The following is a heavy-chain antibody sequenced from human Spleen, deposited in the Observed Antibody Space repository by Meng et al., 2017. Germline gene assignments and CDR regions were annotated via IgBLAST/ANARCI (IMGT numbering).Heavy chain of an antibody. CDR3: AREIVVVVAAERGLHY. CDR2: INCRSGAP. J-gene: IGHJ4*02. Sequence: QVQPVQSGPEVKKPGASVKVSFQASAYTFTDYFVHWVRQAPGQGLEWLGVINCRSGAPTYEPKFQGRLTMTRDTSTSTVSMVLSSLRSEDTAVYFCAREIVVVVAAERGLHYWGQGTLVTVSS. D-gene: IGHD2-21*01. V-gene: IGHV1-46*01. CDR1: AYTFTDYF.